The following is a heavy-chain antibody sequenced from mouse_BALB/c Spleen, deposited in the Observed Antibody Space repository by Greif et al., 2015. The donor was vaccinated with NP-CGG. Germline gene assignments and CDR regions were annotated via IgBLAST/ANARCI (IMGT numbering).Heavy chain of an antibody. V-gene: IGHV7-3*02. CDR1: GFTFTDYY. D-gene: IGHD1-1*01. Sequence: EVNLVESGGGLVQPGGSLRLSCATSGFTFTDYYMSWVRQPPGKALEWLGFIRNKANGYTTEYSASVKGRFTISRDNSQSILYLQMNTLRAEDSATYYCAREGDYYGSSYAWFAYWGQGTLVTVSA. J-gene: IGHJ3*01. CDR3: AREGDYYGSSYAWFAY. CDR2: IRNKANGYTT.